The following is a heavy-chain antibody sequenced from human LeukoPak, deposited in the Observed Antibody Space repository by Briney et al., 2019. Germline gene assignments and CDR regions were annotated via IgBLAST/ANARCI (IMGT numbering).Heavy chain of an antibody. J-gene: IGHJ4*02. CDR1: GFIVINAW. Sequence: PGGSLRLSCAASGFIVINAWMSWVRHAPGNGLEWVGRIRIKANGGTTQYGTHVIGRLSMSRDDSKNMVYLQMKSLTTAETAVYYCTTDLAGYRSRWYQRDYFDYWGRGTLVTVSS. CDR2: IRIKANGGTT. V-gene: IGHV3-15*01. D-gene: IGHD6-13*01. CDR3: TTDLAGYRSRWYQRDYFDY.